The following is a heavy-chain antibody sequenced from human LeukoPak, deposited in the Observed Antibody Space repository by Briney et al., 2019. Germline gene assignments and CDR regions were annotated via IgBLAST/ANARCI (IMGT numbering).Heavy chain of an antibody. CDR3: ARDRAETYFDY. CDR2: IYFSGTT. D-gene: IGHD3-10*01. J-gene: IGHJ4*02. CDR1: GASINSGGYY. Sequence: SETLSLTCTVSGASINSGGYYWSWIRQHPGKGLEWIGYIYFSGTTSYNPSLKRRISMSVDTSKNQFSLELSSVVAADTAVYYCARDRAETYFDYWGQGILVTVSS. V-gene: IGHV4-31*03.